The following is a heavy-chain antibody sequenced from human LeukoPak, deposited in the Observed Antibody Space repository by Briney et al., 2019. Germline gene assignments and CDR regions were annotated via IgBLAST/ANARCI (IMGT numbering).Heavy chain of an antibody. CDR3: ARSGLSGSYYYYYMDV. D-gene: IGHD1-26*01. CDR1: GGSISSYY. J-gene: IGHJ6*03. CDR2: IHYSGST. Sequence: SETLSLTCTVSGGSISSYYWGWIRQPPGKGLEWIANIHYSGSTNYNPSLKSRVTISKDTSKNQFSLKLTSVSAADTAVYYCARSGLSGSYYYYYMDVWGKGTTVTISS. V-gene: IGHV4-59*01.